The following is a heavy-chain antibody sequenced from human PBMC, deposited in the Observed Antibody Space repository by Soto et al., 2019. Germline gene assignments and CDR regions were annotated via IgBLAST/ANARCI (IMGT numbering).Heavy chain of an antibody. D-gene: IGHD2-15*01. J-gene: IGHJ5*02. V-gene: IGHV1-3*01. CDR3: AKAGGGSWFDP. CDR2: INAANGDT. Sequence: ASVKVSCKASGYTFTSYGIHWVRRAPGQRLEWMGWINAANGDTKYSPKFQGRVTMTRDTSISTAYMELSRLRSDDTAVYYCAKAGGGSWFDPWGQGTLVTVSS. CDR1: GYTFTSYG.